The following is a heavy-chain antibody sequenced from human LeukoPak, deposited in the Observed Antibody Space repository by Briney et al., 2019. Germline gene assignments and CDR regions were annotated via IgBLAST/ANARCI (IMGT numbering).Heavy chain of an antibody. CDR3: ARDSGSGWYGVLDY. D-gene: IGHD6-19*01. CDR1: GYTFTGYY. Sequence: ASVKVSCKASGYTFTGYYMHWGRQAPGQGLEWMGWINPNSGGTNYGQKFQGRVTMTRDTSISTAYMEVSRLTSDDTAVYYCARDSGSGWYGVLDYWSQGTLVTVSS. V-gene: IGHV1-2*02. CDR2: INPNSGGT. J-gene: IGHJ4*02.